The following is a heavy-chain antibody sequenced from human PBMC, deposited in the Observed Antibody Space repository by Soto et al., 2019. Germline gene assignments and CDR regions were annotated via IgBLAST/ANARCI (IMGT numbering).Heavy chain of an antibody. CDR1: GFTFSSYS. CDR2: ISSSSSTI. V-gene: IGHV3-48*02. D-gene: IGHD3-22*01. CDR3: ATGAFWYYDSSGYYYDAFDI. Sequence: GGSLRLSCAASGFTFSSYSMNWVRQAPGKGLEWVSYISSSSSTIYYADSVKGRFTISRDNAKNSLYLQMNSLRDEDTAVYYCATGAFWYYDSSGYYYDAFDIWGQGTMVTV. J-gene: IGHJ3*02.